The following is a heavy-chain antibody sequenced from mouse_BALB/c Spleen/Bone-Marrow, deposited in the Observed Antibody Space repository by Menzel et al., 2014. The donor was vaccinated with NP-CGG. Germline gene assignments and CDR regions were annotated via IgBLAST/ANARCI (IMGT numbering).Heavy chain of an antibody. V-gene: IGHV1S137*01. CDR1: GYTFTDYA. J-gene: IGHJ4*01. D-gene: IGHD3-1*01. Sequence: QVQLQQSGAELVRPGVSVKISCKGSGYTFTDYAMHWVKQSHAKSLEWIGVISPYYVDGGYNQKFKGKATMTIDKSSSTAYMELARLTSEDSANYYCARGGSSGLYYYAIDYWGQGTSVTVSS. CDR3: ARGGSSGLYYYAIDY. CDR2: ISPYYVDG.